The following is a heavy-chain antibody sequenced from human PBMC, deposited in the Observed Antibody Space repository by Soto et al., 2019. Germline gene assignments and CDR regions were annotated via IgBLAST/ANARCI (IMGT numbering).Heavy chain of an antibody. J-gene: IGHJ6*03. V-gene: IGHV3-30*18. CDR3: ANEVREYCSGGSWYSGYYYYMDV. D-gene: IGHD2-15*01. CDR1: GFTFSSYG. Sequence: GGSLRLSCAASGFTFSSYGMHWVRQAPGKGLEWVAVISYDGSNKYYADSVKGRFTISRDNSKNTLYLQMNSLRAEDTAVYYCANEVREYCSGGSWYSGYYYYMDVWGKGSTVTVSS. CDR2: ISYDGSNK.